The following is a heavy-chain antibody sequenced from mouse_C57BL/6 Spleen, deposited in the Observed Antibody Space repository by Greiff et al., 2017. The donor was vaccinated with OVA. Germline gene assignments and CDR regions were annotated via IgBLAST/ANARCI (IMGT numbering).Heavy chain of an antibody. D-gene: IGHD1-1*01. V-gene: IGHV1-82*01. Sequence: VQLQESGPELVKPGASVKLSCKASGYAFSSSWMNWVKQRPGKGLAWIRRIYPGDGDTNYNGKFKGKATLTADKSSSTAYTQLSSLTSEDSAVYFCARENYYGSRGYFDYWGQGTTLTVSS. CDR1: GYAFSSSW. J-gene: IGHJ2*01. CDR3: ARENYYGSRGYFDY. CDR2: IYPGDGDT.